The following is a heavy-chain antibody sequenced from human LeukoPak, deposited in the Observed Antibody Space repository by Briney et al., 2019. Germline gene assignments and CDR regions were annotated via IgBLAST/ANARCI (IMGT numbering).Heavy chain of an antibody. CDR2: ISWNSGSI. D-gene: IGHD6-13*01. CDR1: GFTFDDYA. Sequence: GGSLRLSCAASGFTFDDYAMHWVRQAPGKGLEWVSGISWNSGSIGYADSVKGRFTISRDNAKNSLFLQMNSLRAGDTAVYYCASGIAATGAYWYFDLWGRGTLIAVSS. CDR3: ASGIAATGAYWYFDL. J-gene: IGHJ2*01. V-gene: IGHV3-9*01.